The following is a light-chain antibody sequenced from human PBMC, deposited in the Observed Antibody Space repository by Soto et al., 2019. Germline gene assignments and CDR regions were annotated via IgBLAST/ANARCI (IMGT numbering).Light chain of an antibody. Sequence: QPVLTQSPSASASLGASVKLTCTLSSGHSNYAIAWHQQQPEKGPRYLMKVNGDGSHRKGDGIPDRFSGSSSGAQRYLTISSLQSEDEADYYCQTWGTGIRVFGTGTKVTVL. CDR2: VNGDGSH. CDR3: QTWGTGIRV. CDR1: SGHSNYA. J-gene: IGLJ1*01. V-gene: IGLV4-69*01.